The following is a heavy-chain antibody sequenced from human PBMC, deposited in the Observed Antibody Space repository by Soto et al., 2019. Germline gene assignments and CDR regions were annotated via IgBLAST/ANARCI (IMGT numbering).Heavy chain of an antibody. Sequence: SVKVSCKASGYTFTGYYVHLVREAPGQGLEWMGWITPETGGTSYAQKFKGRVTLSRDTSINTAYLELSRLRFDAAAVYFCARERYQVISDGMDVWGQGTTVTVSS. CDR1: GYTFTGYY. D-gene: IGHD2-2*01. CDR3: ARERYQVISDGMDV. V-gene: IGHV1-2*02. J-gene: IGHJ6*02. CDR2: ITPETGGT.